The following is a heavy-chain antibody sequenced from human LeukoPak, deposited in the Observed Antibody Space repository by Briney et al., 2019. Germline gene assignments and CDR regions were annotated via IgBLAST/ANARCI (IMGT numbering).Heavy chain of an antibody. D-gene: IGHD2-15*01. CDR1: GISISDNY. CDR2: ISYGGRIV. V-gene: IGHV3-11*04. J-gene: IGHJ5*02. CDR3: ARVVAATINWFDP. Sequence: PGGSLRLSCEASGISISDNYMSWIRQAPGKGLEWVSYISYGGRIVYSADSVKGRFTISRDNAKNSVYLQMNSLRAEDTAVYYCARVVAATINWFDPWGQGTLVTVSS.